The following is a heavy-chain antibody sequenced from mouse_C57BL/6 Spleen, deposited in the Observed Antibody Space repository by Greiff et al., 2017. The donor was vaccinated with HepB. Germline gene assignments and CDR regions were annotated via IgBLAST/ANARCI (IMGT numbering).Heavy chain of an antibody. CDR1: GYSITSGYY. CDR3: ASVLLRYFDY. CDR2: ISYDGSN. Sequence: EVKLVESGPGLVKPSQSLSLTCSVTGYSITSGYYWNWIRQFPGNKLEWMGYISYDGSNNYNPTLKNRISITRDTSKNQFFMKLNSVTTEDTATYYCASVLLRYFDYWGQGTTLTVSS. D-gene: IGHD1-1*01. V-gene: IGHV3-6*01. J-gene: IGHJ2*01.